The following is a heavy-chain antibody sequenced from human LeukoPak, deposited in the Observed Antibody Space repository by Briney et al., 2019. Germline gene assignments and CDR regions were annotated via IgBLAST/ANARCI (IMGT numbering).Heavy chain of an antibody. CDR2: INHSGST. V-gene: IGHV4-34*01. J-gene: IGHJ6*02. D-gene: IGHD4-17*01. CDR3: ARPTSHCYGMDV. Sequence: PSETLSLTCAVYGGSFSGYYWSWIRQPPGKGLEWIGEINHSGSTNYNPSLKSRVTISVDTSKNQFSLKLSSVTAADTAVYYCARPTSHCYGMDVWGQGTTVTVSS. CDR1: GGSFSGYY.